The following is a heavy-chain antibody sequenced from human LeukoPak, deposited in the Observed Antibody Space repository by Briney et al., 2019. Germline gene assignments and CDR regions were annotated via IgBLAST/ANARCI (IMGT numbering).Heavy chain of an antibody. CDR2: INPNSGGT. CDR3: ARGTISYGDYYYMDV. Sequence: GASVKVSCKASGYTFTGYYMHWVRQAPGQGLEWMGWINPNSGGTNYAQKFQGRVTMTRDTSISTAYMELSRLRSEATAVYYCARGTISYGDYYYMDVWGKGTTVTVSS. D-gene: IGHD3-3*02. V-gene: IGHV1-2*02. CDR1: GYTFTGYY. J-gene: IGHJ6*03.